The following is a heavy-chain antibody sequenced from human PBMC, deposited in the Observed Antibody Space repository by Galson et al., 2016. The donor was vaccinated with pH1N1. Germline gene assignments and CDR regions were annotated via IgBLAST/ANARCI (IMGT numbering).Heavy chain of an antibody. CDR1: GYMFTSYG. D-gene: IGHD3-10*01. CDR3: VREIYGSGSY. V-gene: IGHV1-18*01. Sequence: SVKVSCKASGYMFTSYGITWVRQAPGQGLEWMGLISGYNGNTNYAQKFRGRLTMTTDTSTTTAYMELRSLRGEDTAVYSCVREIYGSGSYWGQGTLVTVSS. J-gene: IGHJ4*02. CDR2: ISGYNGNT.